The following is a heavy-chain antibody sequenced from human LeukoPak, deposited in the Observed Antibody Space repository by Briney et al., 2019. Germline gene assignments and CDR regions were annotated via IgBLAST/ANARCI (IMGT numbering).Heavy chain of an antibody. CDR1: GFSVSNYY. Sequence: GGSLRLSCAASGFSVSNYYMSWVRQAPGKGLEWVSVIYSGGSTYYIDSVRGRFTISRDNSKNTLYLQMNSPRAEDTAAYYCARDCYFDSCYWGQETLVTVSS. CDR2: IYSGGST. CDR3: ARDCYFDSCY. D-gene: IGHD2-15*01. J-gene: IGHJ4*02. V-gene: IGHV3-53*01.